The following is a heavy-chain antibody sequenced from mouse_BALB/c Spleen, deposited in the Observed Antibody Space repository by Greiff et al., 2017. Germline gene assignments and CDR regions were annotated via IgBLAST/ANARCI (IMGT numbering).Heavy chain of an antibody. Sequence: EVQLVESGGGLVQPGGSLKLSCAASGFTFSSYGMSWVRQTPDKRLELVATINSNGGSTYYPDSVKGRFTISRDNAKNTLYLQMSSLKSEDTAMYYCARNGYGYDWGQGTTLTVSS. V-gene: IGHV5-6-3*01. CDR3: ARNGYGYD. J-gene: IGHJ2*01. D-gene: IGHD1-2*01. CDR1: GFTFSSYG. CDR2: INSNGGST.